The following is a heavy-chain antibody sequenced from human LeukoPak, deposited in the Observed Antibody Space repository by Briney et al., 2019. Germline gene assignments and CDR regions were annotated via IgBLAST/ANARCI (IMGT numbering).Heavy chain of an antibody. CDR1: GFTFSSYG. D-gene: IGHD3-10*01. Sequence: GGSLRLSCAAFGFTFSSYGMHWVRQAPGKGLEWVAFIRYDGSNKYYADSVKGRFTTSRDNSKNTLYLQMNSLRAEDTAVYYCAKDYYGSGSLVDYFDYWGQGTLVTVSS. V-gene: IGHV3-30*02. CDR3: AKDYYGSGSLVDYFDY. J-gene: IGHJ4*02. CDR2: IRYDGSNK.